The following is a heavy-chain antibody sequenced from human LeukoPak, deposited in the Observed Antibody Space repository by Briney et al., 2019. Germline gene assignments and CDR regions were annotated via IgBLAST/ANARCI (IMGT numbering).Heavy chain of an antibody. J-gene: IGHJ4*02. V-gene: IGHV4-39*01. D-gene: IGHD6-19*01. Sequence: PSETLSLTCTVSGGSISSSSYYWGWIRQPPGKGLEWIGSIYYSGSTYYNPSLKSRVTISVDTSKNQFSLKLSSVTAADTAVYYCARSGVGYSSGWYVTYYFDYWGQGTLVTVSS. CDR3: ARSGVGYSSGWYVTYYFDY. CDR2: IYYSGST. CDR1: GGSISSSSYY.